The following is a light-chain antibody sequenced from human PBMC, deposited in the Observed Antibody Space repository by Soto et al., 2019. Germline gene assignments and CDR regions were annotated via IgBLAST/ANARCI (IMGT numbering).Light chain of an antibody. J-gene: IGKJ5*01. CDR1: QSVSSNY. CDR3: QHYGGSPLT. CDR2: GAS. V-gene: IGKV3-20*01. Sequence: IGLTQSPGTVSLSPGERDTLSCRASQSVSSNYLAWYQQKPGQAPRLLIYGASSRATGIPDRFSGSGSGTDFTLSISRLEPEDFAVYYCQHYGGSPLTFGQGTRLEIK.